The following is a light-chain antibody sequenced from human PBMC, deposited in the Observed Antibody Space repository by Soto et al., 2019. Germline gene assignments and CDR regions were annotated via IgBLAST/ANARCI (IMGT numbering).Light chain of an antibody. CDR1: QSIDNY. V-gene: IGKV1-33*01. CDR2: DAS. Sequence: DIQMTQSPSSLSASVGDRVTITCRTSQSIDNYLNWYQQKPGKAPKLLIYDASNLEAGVPSRFGGSGSGTDFTFTISRLQPEDIATYYCQQYENLPTFGRGTRLEIK. CDR3: QQYENLPT. J-gene: IGKJ5*01.